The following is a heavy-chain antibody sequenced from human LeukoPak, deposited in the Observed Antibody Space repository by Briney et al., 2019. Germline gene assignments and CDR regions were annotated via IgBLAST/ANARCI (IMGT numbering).Heavy chain of an antibody. V-gene: IGHV4-34*01. J-gene: IGHJ5*02. CDR3: ARVARLRWYTT. D-gene: IGHD4-23*01. CDR2: INHSGST. CDR1: GGSISGYY. Sequence: PSETLSLTCTVSGGSISGYYWSWIRQPPGKGLEWIGEINHSGSTNYNPSLKSRVTISVDTSKNQFSLKLSSVTAADTAVYYCARVARLRWYTTWGQGTLVTVSS.